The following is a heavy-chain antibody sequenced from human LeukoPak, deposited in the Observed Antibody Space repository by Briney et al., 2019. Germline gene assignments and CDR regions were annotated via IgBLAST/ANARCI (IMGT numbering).Heavy chain of an antibody. CDR3: ARSNMGARRKYDY. CDR2: LNPNSGNT. J-gene: IGHJ4*02. Sequence: ASVKVSCKASGDTFTTYDVNWVRQATGQGLEWMGWLNPNSGNTGYVQKFQGRVTMTMNTSISTAYMELTSLTSEDTAVYYCARSNMGARRKYDYWGQGTLVTVSS. V-gene: IGHV1-8*01. D-gene: IGHD1-26*01. CDR1: GDTFTTYD.